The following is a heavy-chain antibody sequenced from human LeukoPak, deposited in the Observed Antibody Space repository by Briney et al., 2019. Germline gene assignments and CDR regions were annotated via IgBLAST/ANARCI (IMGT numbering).Heavy chain of an antibody. J-gene: IGHJ3*02. CDR2: IYPGDSDT. CDR1: GYTFTSYW. CDR3: ATYRYSGSYLAFDI. Sequence: GESLKISCEGSGYTFTSYWIAWVRQMPGKGLEWMGIIYPGDSDTRYSPSFQGQVTISADKSISTAYLQWSSLKASDTAMYYCATYRYSGSYLAFDIWGQGTMVTVSS. D-gene: IGHD1-26*01. V-gene: IGHV5-51*01.